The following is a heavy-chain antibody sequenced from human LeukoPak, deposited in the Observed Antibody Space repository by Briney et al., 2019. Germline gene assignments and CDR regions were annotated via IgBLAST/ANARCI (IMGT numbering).Heavy chain of an antibody. V-gene: IGHV4-34*01. D-gene: IGHD3-10*01. CDR1: GGSLSGYY. CDR2: INDSGST. J-gene: IGHJ6*03. CDR3: ARYYGSGSYYNFNLPYYYYMDV. Sequence: SETLSLTCAVYGGSLSGYYWSWIRQSPGKGLEWIGEINDSGSTNYNPSLKSRVTISVDTSKNQFSLNLSSVTAADTAVYYCARYYGSGSYYNFNLPYYYYMDVWGKGTTVTISS.